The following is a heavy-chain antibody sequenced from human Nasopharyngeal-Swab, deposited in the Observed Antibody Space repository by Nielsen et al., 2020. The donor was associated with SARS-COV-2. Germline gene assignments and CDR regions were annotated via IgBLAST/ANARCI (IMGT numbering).Heavy chain of an antibody. CDR3: ARDRIDSGFDY. V-gene: IGHV1-3*01. Sequence: ASVKVSCKASGYTFTSYAMHWVRQAPGQRLEWMGWINAGNGNTKYSQKFQGRITITRDTSASTAYMELSSLRSEDTAVYYCARDRIDSGFDYWGQGTLVTVSS. CDR1: GYTFTSYA. J-gene: IGHJ4*02. CDR2: INAGNGNT. D-gene: IGHD3-10*01.